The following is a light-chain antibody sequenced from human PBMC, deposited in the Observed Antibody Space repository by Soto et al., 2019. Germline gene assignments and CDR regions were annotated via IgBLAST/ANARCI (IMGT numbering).Light chain of an antibody. Sequence: QSVLTQPPSASGSPGQSVTISCTGTSSDVGGYNHVSWHQQHPGRAPKFLIYDVSKRPSGVPDRFSGSKSGNTASLTVSGLQAEDDADYYCCSHAGSTTVFGGGTKLTVL. CDR3: CSHAGSTTV. J-gene: IGLJ1*01. CDR1: SSDVGGYNH. CDR2: DVS. V-gene: IGLV2-8*01.